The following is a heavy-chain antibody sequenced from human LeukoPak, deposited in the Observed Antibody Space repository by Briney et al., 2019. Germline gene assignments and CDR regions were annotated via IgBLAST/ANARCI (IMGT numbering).Heavy chain of an antibody. CDR2: INPNSGGT. CDR3: ARGPLRIAAAGHYFDY. J-gene: IGHJ4*02. V-gene: IGHV1-2*02. CDR1: GYTFTGYY. D-gene: IGHD6-13*01. Sequence: GASVKVSCKASGYTFTGYYMHWVRQAPGQGLEWMGWINPNSGGTNYAQKFQGRVTMTRDTSISTAYMELSRLRSDDTAVYYCARGPLRIAAAGHYFDYWGQGTLVTVSS.